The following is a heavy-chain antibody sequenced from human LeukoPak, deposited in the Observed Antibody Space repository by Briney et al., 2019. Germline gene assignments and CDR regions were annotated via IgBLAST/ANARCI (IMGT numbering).Heavy chain of an antibody. CDR1: GGSFSGYY. V-gene: IGHV4-34*01. CDR3: ARSKLGSSWPHAFGY. J-gene: IGHJ4*02. D-gene: IGHD6-13*01. Sequence: SETLSLTCAVYGGSFSGYYWSWIRQPPGKGLEWIGEINHSGSTNYNPSLKSRVTISVDTSKNQFSLKLSSVTAADTAVYYCARSKLGSSWPHAFGYWGQGTLVTVSS. CDR2: INHSGST.